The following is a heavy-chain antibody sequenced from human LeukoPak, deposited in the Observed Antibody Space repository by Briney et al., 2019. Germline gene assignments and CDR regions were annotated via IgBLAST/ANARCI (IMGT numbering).Heavy chain of an antibody. V-gene: IGHV3-20*01. Sequence: GGSLRLSCAASGFTFDDYGMSWVRQAPGKGLEWVSGINWNGGSTGYADSVKGRFTISRDNAKNSLYLQMNSLRAEDTGLYHCARDARSKYYYGSGSSGRFDPWGQGTLVTVSS. CDR1: GFTFDDYG. CDR2: INWNGGST. J-gene: IGHJ5*02. CDR3: ARDARSKYYYGSGSSGRFDP. D-gene: IGHD3-10*01.